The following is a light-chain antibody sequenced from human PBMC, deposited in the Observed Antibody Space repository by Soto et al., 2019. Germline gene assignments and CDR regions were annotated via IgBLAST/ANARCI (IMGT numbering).Light chain of an antibody. CDR1: QSVSSSY. CDR3: QQYGSSPLYT. Sequence: EIVLTQSPGILSLSPGERATLSCRASQSVSSSYLAWYQQKPGQAPRLLIYGASSRATGIPDRFSGSVSGTNFTLSISRLEPEDFAVYYCQQYGSSPLYTFGQGTKLEIK. J-gene: IGKJ2*01. CDR2: GAS. V-gene: IGKV3-20*01.